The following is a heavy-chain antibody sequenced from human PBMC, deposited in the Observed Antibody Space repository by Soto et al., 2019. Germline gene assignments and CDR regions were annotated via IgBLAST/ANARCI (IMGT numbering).Heavy chain of an antibody. CDR3: ARDRGYSYGRIPYYGMDV. D-gene: IGHD5-18*01. V-gene: IGHV1-69*08. J-gene: IGHJ6*02. CDR1: GGTFSSYT. Sequence: QVQLVQSGAEVKKPGSSVKVSCKASGGTFSSYTISWVRQAPGQGLEWMGRIIPILGIANYAQKFQGRVTITADKSTSTAYMELSSLRSEDTAVYYCARDRGYSYGRIPYYGMDVWGQGTTVTVSS. CDR2: IIPILGIA.